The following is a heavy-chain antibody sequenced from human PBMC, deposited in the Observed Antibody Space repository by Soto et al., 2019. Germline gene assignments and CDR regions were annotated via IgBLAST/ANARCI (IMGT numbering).Heavy chain of an antibody. V-gene: IGHV1-8*01. CDR3: ARERTVPSMTS. CDR2: MNPNSGNT. D-gene: IGHD1-1*01. CDR1: GYTFTSYD. Sequence: GASVKVSCKASGYTFTSYDSNWVRQATGQGLEWMGWMNPNSGNTGYAQKFQGRVTMTRNTSISTAYMELSSLRSEDTAVCYCARERTVPSMTSWGQGTPVTVSS. J-gene: IGHJ4*02.